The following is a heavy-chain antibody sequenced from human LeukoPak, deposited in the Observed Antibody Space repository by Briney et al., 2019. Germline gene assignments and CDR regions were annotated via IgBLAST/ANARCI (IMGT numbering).Heavy chain of an antibody. V-gene: IGHV3-23*01. CDR1: GFTFSSYA. J-gene: IGHJ3*02. D-gene: IGHD2-2*02. CDR2: ISGSGGST. Sequence: GGSLRLSCAASGFTFSSYAVSWVRQAPGKGLEWVSAISGSGGSTYYADSVKGRFTISRDNSKNTLYLQMNSLRAEDTAVYYCAKVYCSSTSCYTMAFDIWGQGTMVTVSS. CDR3: AKVYCSSTSCYTMAFDI.